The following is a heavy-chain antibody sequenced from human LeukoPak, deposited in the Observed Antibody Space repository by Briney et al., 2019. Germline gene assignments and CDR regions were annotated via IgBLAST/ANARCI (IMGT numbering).Heavy chain of an antibody. J-gene: IGHJ4*02. D-gene: IGHD6-13*01. Sequence: PSETLSLTCTVSGGSISSSSYYWGWIRQPPGKGLEWIGSIYYSGNTYYNPSLKSRVTISVDTSKNQFSLKLSSVTAADTAVYYCARHGRIIASPLVWGQGTLVTVSS. CDR3: ARHGRIIASPLV. CDR2: IYYSGNT. CDR1: GGSISSSSYY. V-gene: IGHV4-39*01.